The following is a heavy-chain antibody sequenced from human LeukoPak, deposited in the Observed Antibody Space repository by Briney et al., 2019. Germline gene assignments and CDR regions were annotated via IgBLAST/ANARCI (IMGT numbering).Heavy chain of an antibody. CDR3: ARGRQGAKTRYFDL. J-gene: IGHJ2*01. D-gene: IGHD1-26*01. Sequence: GGSLRLSCAAYGIIFSNYAMHWVRQGPGKGLECISTISSDGGSTYYANSEKGRFTISRDNSKNTLYLQMGSLRAEDMAVYYCARGRQGAKTRYFDLWGRGTRVTVSS. CDR2: ISSDGGST. V-gene: IGHV3-64*01. CDR1: GIIFSNYA.